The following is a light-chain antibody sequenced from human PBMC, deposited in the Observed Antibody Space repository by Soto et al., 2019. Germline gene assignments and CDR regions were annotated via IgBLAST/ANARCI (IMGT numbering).Light chain of an antibody. Sequence: DIVMTQSPDSLAVSLGERATINCKSSQSVLYSSNNKNYLAWYQQKPGQPPKVLIYWASTRQSGVPDRFSGGGSGTDFTLTISCLQAEDVAVYYCHEYYSPPFTCGPGTKVDIK. CDR3: HEYYSPPFT. J-gene: IGKJ3*01. CDR1: QSVLYSSNNKNY. CDR2: WAS. V-gene: IGKV4-1*01.